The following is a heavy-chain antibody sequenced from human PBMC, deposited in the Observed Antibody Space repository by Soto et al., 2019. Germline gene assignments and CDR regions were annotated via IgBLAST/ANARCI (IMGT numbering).Heavy chain of an antibody. Sequence: QVQLVESGGGVVQPGRSLRLSCAGSGFIFKNYALNWVRQAPGKGLEWVASITRDGYNKYYADSVKGRFTISRDNSRDTLSLQMTALTIEDSSVYYCTKISGGSSSVGMDYWGQGTRVTVSS. V-gene: IGHV3-30*04. CDR3: TKISGGSSSVGMDY. D-gene: IGHD6-6*01. CDR1: GFIFKNYA. CDR2: ITRDGYNK. J-gene: IGHJ4*02.